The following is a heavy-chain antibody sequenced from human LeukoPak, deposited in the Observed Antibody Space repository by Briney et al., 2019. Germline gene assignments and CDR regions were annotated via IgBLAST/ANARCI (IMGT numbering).Heavy chain of an antibody. CDR1: GFTFSHFW. J-gene: IGHJ4*02. Sequence: GGSLRLSCAASGFTFSHFWIHWVRQVPGKGLVWVSRINSDGSDTIYADSVKGRFTSSRDNAKNILYLQMNNLRAEDTAVYYCARDRDGYNSSPFEYWGQGTLVTVSS. CDR2: INSDGSDT. CDR3: ARDRDGYNSSPFEY. V-gene: IGHV3-74*01. D-gene: IGHD5-24*01.